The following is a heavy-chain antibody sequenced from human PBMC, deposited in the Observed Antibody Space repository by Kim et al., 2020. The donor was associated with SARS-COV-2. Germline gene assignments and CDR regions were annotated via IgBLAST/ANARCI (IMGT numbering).Heavy chain of an antibody. CDR2: INHSGST. CDR3: ARGVSNWFDP. V-gene: IGHV4-34*01. D-gene: IGHD1-20*01. CDR1: GGSFSGYY. J-gene: IGHJ5*02. Sequence: SETLSLTCAVYGGSFSGYYWSWIRQPPGKGLEWIGEINHSGSTNYNPSLKSRVTISVDTSKNQFSLKLSSVNAADTAVYYCARGVSNWFDPWGQGTLVT.